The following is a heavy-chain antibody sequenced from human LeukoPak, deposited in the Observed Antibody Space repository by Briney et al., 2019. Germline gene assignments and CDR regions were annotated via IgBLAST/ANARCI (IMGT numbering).Heavy chain of an antibody. V-gene: IGHV4-4*02. J-gene: IGHJ4*02. CDR2: IYHSGST. Sequence: GSLRLSCVASGFTFGKYCMSWVRQAPGKGLEWIGEIYHSGSTNYNPSLKSRVTISVDKSKNQFSLKLSSVTAADTAVYYCARGKVAGSLDYWGQGTLVTVSS. CDR3: ARGKVAGSLDY. D-gene: IGHD6-19*01. CDR1: GFTFGKYC.